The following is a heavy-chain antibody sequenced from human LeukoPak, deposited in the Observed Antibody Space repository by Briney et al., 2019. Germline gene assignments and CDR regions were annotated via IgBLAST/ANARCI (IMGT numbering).Heavy chain of an antibody. J-gene: IGHJ4*02. CDR1: GGTFSSYA. D-gene: IGHD3-22*01. Sequence: GASVKVSCKASGGTFSSYAISWVRQAPGQGLEWMGGIIPIFGTANYAQKFQGRVTITTDESTSTAYMELSSLRSEDTAVYYCARDPLYDSSGFSNYWGQGTLVTVSS. CDR2: IIPIFGTA. CDR3: ARDPLYDSSGFSNY. V-gene: IGHV1-69*05.